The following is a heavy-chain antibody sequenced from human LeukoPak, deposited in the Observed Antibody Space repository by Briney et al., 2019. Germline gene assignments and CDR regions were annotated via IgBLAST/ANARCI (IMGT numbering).Heavy chain of an antibody. CDR2: ISSSSSYI. V-gene: IGHV3-21*01. CDR3: AREVEGAYYFDY. J-gene: IGHJ4*02. D-gene: IGHD3-16*01. Sequence: GGSLRLSCAASGFTFSSYSMNWVRQAPGKGLEWVSSISSSSSYIYYADSVKGRFTISRDNAKNSLYLQMNSRRAEDTAVYYCAREVEGAYYFDYWGQGTLVTVSS. CDR1: GFTFSSYS.